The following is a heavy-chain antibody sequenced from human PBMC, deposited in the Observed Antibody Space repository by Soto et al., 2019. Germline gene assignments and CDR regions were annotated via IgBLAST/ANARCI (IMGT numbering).Heavy chain of an antibody. CDR2: ISYDGSNK. Sequence: GGSLRLSCAASGFTFSSYAMHWVRQAPGKGLEWVAVISYDGSNKYYADSVKGRFTISRDNSKNTLYLQMNSLRAEDTAVYYCARELCLVTTEYYYYYYVMDVWGQGTTVTVSS. V-gene: IGHV3-30-3*01. CDR3: ARELCLVTTEYYYYYYVMDV. J-gene: IGHJ6*02. CDR1: GFTFSSYA. D-gene: IGHD4-17*01.